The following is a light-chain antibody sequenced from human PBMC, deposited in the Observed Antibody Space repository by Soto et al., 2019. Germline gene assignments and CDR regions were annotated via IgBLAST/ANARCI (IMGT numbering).Light chain of an antibody. CDR1: QSILYRSNTKSY. V-gene: IGKV4-1*01. CDR2: WAS. CDR3: QQFYATPPT. Sequence: DIVMSQSPDSLAVSLGERATIYCRSNQSILYRSNTKSYLAWYQQKPRQPPKLLINWASTRESGVPERFSGSGSGTDFTLTISSLQADDVAVYYCQQFYATPPTFGQGTKVEIK. J-gene: IGKJ1*01.